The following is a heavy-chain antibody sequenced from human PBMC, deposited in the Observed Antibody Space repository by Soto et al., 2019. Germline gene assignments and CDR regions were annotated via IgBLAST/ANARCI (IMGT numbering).Heavy chain of an antibody. CDR3: VRAGHVFDVHYYGMDL. D-gene: IGHD3-10*01. CDR2: ISSSGTYI. V-gene: IGHV3-21*01. Sequence: GGSLNLSFEAPEFTFNDYSMDWVGQAPEKGLEWVSSISSSGTYIYYADSVKGRFAISRDNANNVMYLQMDTLRAEDTAVYYCVRAGHVFDVHYYGMDLWGQGTTVTVSS. CDR1: EFTFNDYS. J-gene: IGHJ6*02.